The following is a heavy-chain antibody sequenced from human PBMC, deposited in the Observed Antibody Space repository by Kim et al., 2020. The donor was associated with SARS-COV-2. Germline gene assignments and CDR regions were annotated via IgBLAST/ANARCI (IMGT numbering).Heavy chain of an antibody. D-gene: IGHD2-21*01. CDR1: GFTFRGYG. Sequence: GGSLRLSCAASGFTFRGYGMHWVREAPGKGPIWVSLISGGGSTTAYADSVRGRFTISRDNSKNTLYLQMTGLRAEDWGVYYCVRVPYRGADCYAGDSVDMWGRGTTVTVS. J-gene: IGHJ3*01. CDR2: ISGGGSTT. V-gene: IGHV3-74*01. CDR3: VRVPYRGADCYAGDSVDM.